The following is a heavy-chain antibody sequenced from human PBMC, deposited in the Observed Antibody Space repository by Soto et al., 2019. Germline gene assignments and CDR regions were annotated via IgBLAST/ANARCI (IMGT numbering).Heavy chain of an antibody. CDR2: INTDGSEI. CDR1: GFTFSEYW. J-gene: IGHJ4*02. V-gene: IGHV3-74*01. D-gene: IGHD1-26*01. Sequence: EVQLVESGGGLVQPGGSLRLSCAASGFTFSEYWMHWVRQVPGKGLVWVSRINTDGSEISYADSVKGRFTVSRDNAKNTQYLKMNSLRAEDTAVYYCARDSEGYWGQGTLVTVSS. CDR3: ARDSEGY.